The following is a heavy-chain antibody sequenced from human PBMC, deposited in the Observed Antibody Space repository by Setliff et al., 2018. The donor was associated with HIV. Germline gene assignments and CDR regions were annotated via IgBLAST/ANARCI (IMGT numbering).Heavy chain of an antibody. D-gene: IGHD3-22*01. Sequence: PGGSLRLSCAASGFTFSNYNMNWVRQAPGKWLEWVSSISYDSRFIYHADSMKGRFTISRDNAKESLYLEMNKLRVEDTAIYYCARITMMVGVIWGQGTEVTVSS. CDR2: ISYDSRFI. CDR1: GFTFSNYN. V-gene: IGHV3-21*01. J-gene: IGHJ3*02. CDR3: ARITMMVGVI.